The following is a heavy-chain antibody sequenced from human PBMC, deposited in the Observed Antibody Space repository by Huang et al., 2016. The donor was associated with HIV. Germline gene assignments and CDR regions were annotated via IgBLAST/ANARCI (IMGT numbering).Heavy chain of an antibody. D-gene: IGHD1-7*01. V-gene: IGHV3-7*01. J-gene: IGHJ6*02. CDR2: IKQDEIEK. CDR1: TFPFGAYC. Sequence: VESGGRSVQPGGSIKLSCVGSTFPFGAYCMSWVRQPQGKGLEWVANIKQDEIEKYYVDSVKGRFNISRDNSRKVLFWEMDDLRVEDTAIYFCATKTAGMDIWGQGTTVTVSS. CDR3: ATKTAGMDI.